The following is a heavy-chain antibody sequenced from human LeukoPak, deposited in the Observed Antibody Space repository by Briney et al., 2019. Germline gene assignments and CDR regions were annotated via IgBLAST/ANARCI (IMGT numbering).Heavy chain of an antibody. Sequence: PSETPSLTCAVSGYSISSGYYWGWIRQPPGKGLEWIGSIYHSGSTSYRPSLKSRVTISVDTSKNQFSLKLSSVTAADTAVYYCARNSSGIHFDYWGQGTLVTVSS. J-gene: IGHJ4*02. CDR2: IYHSGST. CDR3: ARNSSGIHFDY. CDR1: GYSISSGYY. V-gene: IGHV4-38-2*01. D-gene: IGHD3-22*01.